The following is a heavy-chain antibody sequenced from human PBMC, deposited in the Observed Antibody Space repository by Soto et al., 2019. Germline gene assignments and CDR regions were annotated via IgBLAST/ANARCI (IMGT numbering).Heavy chain of an antibody. V-gene: IGHV1-18*01. CDR1: GYTFTSYG. Sequence: QVQLVQSGAEVKKPGASVKVSCKASGYTFTSYGISWVRQAPGQGLEWMGWISAYNGNTNYAQKLQGRVTMTTDTCTSTAYMELRSLRSDDTAVYYCARDRDYDILTGYSFRYYYYGMDVWGQGTTVTVSS. CDR3: ARDRDYDILTGYSFRYYYYGMDV. CDR2: ISAYNGNT. J-gene: IGHJ6*02. D-gene: IGHD3-9*01.